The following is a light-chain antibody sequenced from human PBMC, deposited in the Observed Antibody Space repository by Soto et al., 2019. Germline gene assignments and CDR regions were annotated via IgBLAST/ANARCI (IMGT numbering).Light chain of an antibody. CDR1: GGDVGAYNY. J-gene: IGLJ1*01. Sequence: QSALTQPASVSGSPGQSITISCAGTGGDVGAYNYVSWYQQHPGKAPKLMIYEVTKRPSGVSNRFSGSKSGNTASLTISGLQAEDEADYYCCSYAGSSTFVFGTGTKVTVL. V-gene: IGLV2-23*02. CDR3: CSYAGSSTFV. CDR2: EVT.